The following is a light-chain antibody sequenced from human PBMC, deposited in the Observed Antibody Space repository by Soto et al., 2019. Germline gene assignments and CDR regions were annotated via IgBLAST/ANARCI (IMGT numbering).Light chain of an antibody. J-gene: IGLJ1*01. CDR2: DVD. Sequence: VLTQPASVSGSPGQSITISCTGTSSDVGSYNYVSWYQQHPGKAPKLMIYDVDNRPSGVSNRFSGSKSGNTASLTISGLQAEDEADYYCSSYTTNSTRYVFGTGTKVTVL. V-gene: IGLV2-14*01. CDR3: SSYTTNSTRYV. CDR1: SSDVGSYNY.